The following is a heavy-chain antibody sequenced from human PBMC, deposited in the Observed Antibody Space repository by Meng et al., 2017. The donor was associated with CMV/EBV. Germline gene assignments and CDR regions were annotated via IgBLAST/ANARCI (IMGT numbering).Heavy chain of an antibody. CDR2: IWYDGSNK. CDR3: ARDPPYSGAFDI. CDR1: GFTFSSYG. D-gene: IGHD1-26*01. Sequence: GGSLRLSCAASGFTFSSYGMHWVRQAPGKGLEWVAVIWYDGSNKYYADSVKGRFTISRDNSKNTLYLQMNSLRAEDTAVYYCARDPPYSGAFDIWGQGTMVTVSS. J-gene: IGHJ3*02. V-gene: IGHV3-33*01.